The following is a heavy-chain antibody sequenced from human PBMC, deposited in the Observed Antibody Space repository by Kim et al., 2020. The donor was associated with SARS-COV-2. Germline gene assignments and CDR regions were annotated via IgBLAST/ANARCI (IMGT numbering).Heavy chain of an antibody. CDR3: ARHDARGMAAAGAVDY. J-gene: IGHJ4*02. CDR1: GYSFTSYW. CDR2: IYPGDSDT. V-gene: IGHV5-51*01. D-gene: IGHD6-13*01. Sequence: GESLKISCRGSGYSFTSYWIGWVRQMPGKGLEWMGIIYPGDSDTKYSPSFQGQVTISADKSISTAYLQWSSLKASDTAMYYCARHDARGMAAAGAVDYWGQGTLVTVSS.